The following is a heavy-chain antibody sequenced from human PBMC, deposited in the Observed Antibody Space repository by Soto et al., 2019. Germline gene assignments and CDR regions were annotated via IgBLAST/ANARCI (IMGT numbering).Heavy chain of an antibody. CDR3: ARGFARRDGYNYLNWFDP. D-gene: IGHD1-1*01. V-gene: IGHV1-69*12. Sequence: QVQLVQSGAEVKKPGSSVKVSCKASGGTFSSYAISWVRQAPGQGLEWMGGIIPIFGTANYAQKFQGRVTITADESTSTAYMELSSLRSEDTAVYYCARGFARRDGYNYLNWFDPWGQGTLVTVSS. CDR1: GGTFSSYA. J-gene: IGHJ5*02. CDR2: IIPIFGTA.